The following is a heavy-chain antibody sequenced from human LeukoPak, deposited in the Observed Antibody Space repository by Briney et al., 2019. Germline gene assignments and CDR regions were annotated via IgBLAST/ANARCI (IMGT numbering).Heavy chain of an antibody. CDR2: ISSSSSYI. D-gene: IGHD6-6*01. V-gene: IGHV3-21*01. CDR3: ARDSKQLASFDY. Sequence: GGSLRLSCAASGFTFSSYSMNWVRQAPGKGLEWVSSISSSSSYIYYADSVKGRFTISRDNAKNSLYLQMNSLRAEDTVVYYCARDSKQLASFDYWGQGTLVTVSS. CDR1: GFTFSSYS. J-gene: IGHJ4*02.